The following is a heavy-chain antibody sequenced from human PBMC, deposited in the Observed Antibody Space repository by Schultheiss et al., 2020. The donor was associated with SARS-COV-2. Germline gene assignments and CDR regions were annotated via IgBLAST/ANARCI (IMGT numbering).Heavy chain of an antibody. CDR1: GGTFSSYA. J-gene: IGHJ5*02. V-gene: IGHV1-69*04. D-gene: IGHD6-19*01. CDR2: IIPILGIA. CDR3: AGEVAVAGTVGWFDP. Sequence: SVKVSCKASGGTFSSYAISWVRQAPGQGLEWMGRIIPILGIANYAQKFQGRVTITADKSTSTAYMELSSLRSEDTAVYYCAGEVAVAGTVGWFDPWGQGTLVTVSS.